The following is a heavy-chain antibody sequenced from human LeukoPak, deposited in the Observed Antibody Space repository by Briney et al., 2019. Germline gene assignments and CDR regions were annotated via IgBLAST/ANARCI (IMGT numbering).Heavy chain of an antibody. J-gene: IGHJ5*02. CDR2: ISHDTSNK. CDR1: GFTFSSHW. Sequence: QPGGSLRLSCAASGFTFSSHWMNWVRQAPGKGLEWVAFISHDTSNKQYADSVRGRFTISRDNSKNTVDLQMDSLRVEDTAVFYCAGVGGGYDWGGGFDPWGQGTLVTVSS. D-gene: IGHD1-1*01. V-gene: IGHV3-30*03. CDR3: AGVGGGYDWGGGFDP.